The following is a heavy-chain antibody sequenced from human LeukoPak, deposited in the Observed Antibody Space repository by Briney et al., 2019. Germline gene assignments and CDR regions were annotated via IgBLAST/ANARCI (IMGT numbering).Heavy chain of an antibody. CDR1: GGSIRSYY. CDR2: IYYSGST. D-gene: IGHD4-17*01. Sequence: SETLSLTCTVSGGSIRSYYWSWIRQPPGKGLEWIGYIYYSGSTNYDPSLKSRVTISVDTSKNQFSLKLSSVTAADTAVYYCARRLRQNLFDPWGQGTLVTVSS. J-gene: IGHJ5*02. CDR3: ARRLRQNLFDP. V-gene: IGHV4-59*08.